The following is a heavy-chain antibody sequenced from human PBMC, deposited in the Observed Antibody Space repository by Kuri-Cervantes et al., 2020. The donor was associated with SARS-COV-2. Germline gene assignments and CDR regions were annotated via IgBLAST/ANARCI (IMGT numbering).Heavy chain of an antibody. CDR2: ISSSSSTI. D-gene: IGHD1-1*01. V-gene: IGHV3-48*01. CDR1: GFTFSSYS. J-gene: IGHJ3*02. Sequence: LSLTCAASGFTFSSYSMNWVRQAPGKGLEWVSYISSSSSTIYYADSVKGRFTISRDNSKNTLYLQMNSLRAEDTAVYYCAKLSNWDDAFDIWGQGTMVTVSS. CDR3: AKLSNWDDAFDI.